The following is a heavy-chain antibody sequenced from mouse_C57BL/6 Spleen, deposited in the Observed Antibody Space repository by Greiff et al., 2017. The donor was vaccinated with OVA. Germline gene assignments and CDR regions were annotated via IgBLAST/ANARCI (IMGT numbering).Heavy chain of an antibody. CDR1: GFTFSSYA. CDR2: ISDGGSYT. V-gene: IGHV5-4*01. D-gene: IGHD2-4*01. Sequence: EVQVVESGGGLVKPGGSLKLSCAASGFTFSSYAMSWVRQTPEKRLEWVATISDGGSYTYYPDNVKGRFTISRDNAKNNLYLQMSHLKSEDTAMYYCARDRDYDGAMDYWGQGTSVTVSS. CDR3: ARDRDYDGAMDY. J-gene: IGHJ4*01.